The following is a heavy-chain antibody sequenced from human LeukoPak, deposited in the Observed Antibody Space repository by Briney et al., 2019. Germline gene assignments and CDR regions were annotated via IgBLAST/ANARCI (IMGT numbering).Heavy chain of an antibody. D-gene: IGHD5-18*01. J-gene: IGHJ5*02. V-gene: IGHV4-59*01. CDR3: ARESRYSYGYWFDP. CDR2: IYYSGST. CDR1: GGSISSYY. Sequence: SETLSLTCTVSGGSISSYYWSWIRQPPGKGLEWIGYIYYSGSTNYNPSLKSRVTISVDTSKNQFSLKLRSVTAADTAVYYCARESRYSYGYWFDPWGQGTLVTVSS.